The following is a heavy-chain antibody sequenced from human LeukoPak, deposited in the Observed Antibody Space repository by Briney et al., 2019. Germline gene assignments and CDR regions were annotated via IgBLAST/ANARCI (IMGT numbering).Heavy chain of an antibody. D-gene: IGHD2-2*01. CDR1: GYMFTNYG. Sequence: PGASVKVSCKASGYMFTNYGIGWVRQAPGQGLEWMGWISVDNSATHYAQKFQGRVTLTADTSTGTAFMELRSLRSDDTAVYYCARVALGYCSSTSCESLKDDAFDIWGQGTMVTVSS. J-gene: IGHJ3*02. V-gene: IGHV1-18*01. CDR3: ARVALGYCSSTSCESLKDDAFDI. CDR2: ISVDNSAT.